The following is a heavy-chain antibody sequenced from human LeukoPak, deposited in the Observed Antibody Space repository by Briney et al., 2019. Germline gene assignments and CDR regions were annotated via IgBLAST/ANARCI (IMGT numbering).Heavy chain of an antibody. J-gene: IGHJ4*02. CDR1: GLTFSSYA. CDR2: ISYDGSNK. V-gene: IGHV3-30-3*01. Sequence: GGSLRPSCAASGLTFSSYAMHWVRQAPGKGLEWVAVISYDGSNKYYADSVKGRFTISRDNSTNTLYLQMNSLRAEDTAVYYCAREGAYVSSGHTTYYFDSWGQGTLVTVSS. D-gene: IGHD3-22*01. CDR3: AREGAYVSSGHTTYYFDS.